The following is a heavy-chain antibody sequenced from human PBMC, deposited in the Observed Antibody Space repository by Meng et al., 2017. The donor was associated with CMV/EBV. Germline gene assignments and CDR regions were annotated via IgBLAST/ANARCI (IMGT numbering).Heavy chain of an antibody. J-gene: IGHJ4*02. CDR3: AKESEYSGYDYLGDYYFDY. CDR1: FTFSSYG. D-gene: IGHD5-12*01. V-gene: IGHV3-30*18. Sequence: FTFSSYGMHWVRQAPGKGLEWVAVISYDGSNKYYADSVKGRFTISRDNSKNTLYLQMNSLRAEDTAVYYCAKESEYSGYDYLGDYYFDYWGQGTLVT. CDR2: ISYDGSNK.